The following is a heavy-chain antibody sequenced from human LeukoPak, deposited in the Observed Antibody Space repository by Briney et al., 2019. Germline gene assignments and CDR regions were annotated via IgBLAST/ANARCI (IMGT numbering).Heavy chain of an antibody. D-gene: IGHD6-6*01. J-gene: IGHJ4*02. CDR2: INPNSGGT. CDR3: ARLVVIAARPYLIDY. V-gene: IGHV1-2*02. Sequence: GASVKVSCKASGYTFTGYYMHWVRQAPGQGLKRMGWINPNSGGTNYAQKFQGRVTMTRDTSISTAYMELSRLRYDDTAVYYCARLVVIAARPYLIDYWGQGTLVTVSS. CDR1: GYTFTGYY.